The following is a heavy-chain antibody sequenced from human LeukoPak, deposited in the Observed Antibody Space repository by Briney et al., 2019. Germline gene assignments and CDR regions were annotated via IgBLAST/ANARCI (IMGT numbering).Heavy chain of an antibody. Sequence: ASVKVSCKASGYTFTSYAMNWVRQAPGQGLEWMGWINTNTGNPTYAQGFTGRFVFSLDTSVSTAHLQISSLKAEDTAVYYCARDAYCSSTSCYAVLSRWFDPWGQGTLVTVSS. CDR3: ARDAYCSSTSCYAVLSRWFDP. CDR1: GYTFTSYA. CDR2: INTNTGNP. J-gene: IGHJ5*02. D-gene: IGHD2-2*01. V-gene: IGHV7-4-1*02.